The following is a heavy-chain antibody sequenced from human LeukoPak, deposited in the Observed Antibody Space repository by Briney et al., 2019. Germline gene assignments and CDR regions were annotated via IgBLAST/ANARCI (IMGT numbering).Heavy chain of an antibody. CDR3: ARDCSGGSCYGAFDI. CDR2: IYDSGST. D-gene: IGHD2-15*01. J-gene: IGHJ3*02. V-gene: IGHV4-30-4*01. Sequence: ETSETLSLTCTVSGASIRSGDYYWSWLRQPPGKGLEWIGYIYDSGSTYYNPSLKSRITISVDTSENRFSLKLSSVTATDTAVYYCARDCSGGSCYGAFDIWGQGTMVTVSS. CDR1: GASIRSGDYY.